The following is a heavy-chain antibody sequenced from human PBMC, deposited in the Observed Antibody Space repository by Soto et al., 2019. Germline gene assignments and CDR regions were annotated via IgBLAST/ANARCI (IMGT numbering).Heavy chain of an antibody. CDR3: AHTPVVVAATRYFDY. J-gene: IGHJ4*02. D-gene: IGHD2-15*01. V-gene: IGHV4-34*01. CDR2: INHSGST. CDR1: GGSFSGYY. Sequence: SETLSLTCAVYGGSFSGYYWSWIRQPPGKGLEWIGEINHSGSTNYNPSLKSRVTISVDTSKNQFSLKLSSVTAADTAVYYCAHTPVVVAATRYFDYWGQGTLVTVSS.